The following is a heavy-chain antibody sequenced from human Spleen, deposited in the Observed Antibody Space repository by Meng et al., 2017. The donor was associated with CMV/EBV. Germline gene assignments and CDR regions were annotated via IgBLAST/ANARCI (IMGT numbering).Heavy chain of an antibody. CDR2: INPSGGST. Sequence: ASVKVSCKASGYTFTSYYMHWVRQAPGQGLEWMGIINPSGGSTSYAQKFQGRVTMTRDTSTSTVCMELSSLRSEDTAVYYCAREKLINVTGTTYNWFDPWGQGTLVTSPQ. J-gene: IGHJ5*02. V-gene: IGHV1-46*01. CDR3: AREKLINVTGTTYNWFDP. CDR1: GYTFTSYY. D-gene: IGHD1-20*01.